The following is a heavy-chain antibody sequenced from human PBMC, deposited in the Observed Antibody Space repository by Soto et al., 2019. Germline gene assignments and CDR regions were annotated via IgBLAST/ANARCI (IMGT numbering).Heavy chain of an antibody. CDR2: ISSSSSYI. D-gene: IGHD3-16*02. J-gene: IGHJ4*02. CDR1: GFTFSSYS. CDR3: ARELRMITFGGVIVIPGDY. V-gene: IGHV3-21*01. Sequence: EVQLVESGGGLVKPGGSLRLSCAASGFTFSSYSMNWVRQAPGKGLEWVSSISSSSSYIYYADSVKGRFTISRDNAKNSLYLQMNSLRAGDTAVYYCARELRMITFGGVIVIPGDYWGQGTLVTVSS.